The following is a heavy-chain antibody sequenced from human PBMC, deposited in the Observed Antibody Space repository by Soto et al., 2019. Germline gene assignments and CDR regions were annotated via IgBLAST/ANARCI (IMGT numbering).Heavy chain of an antibody. CDR1: GFTFSGSA. CDR3: TRRSHDSSGYYLYYFDY. J-gene: IGHJ4*02. Sequence: LRLSFAASGFTFSGSAMHWVRQASGKGLEWVGRIRSKANSYATAYAASVKGRFTISRDDSKNTAYLQMNSLKTEDTAVYYCTRRSHDSSGYYLYYFDYWGQGTLVTVSS. V-gene: IGHV3-73*01. D-gene: IGHD3-22*01. CDR2: IRSKANSYAT.